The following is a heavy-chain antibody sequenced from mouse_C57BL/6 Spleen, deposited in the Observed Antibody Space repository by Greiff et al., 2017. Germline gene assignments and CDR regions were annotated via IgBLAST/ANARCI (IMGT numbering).Heavy chain of an antibody. V-gene: IGHV3-6*01. D-gene: IGHD2-5*01. CDR2: ISYDGSN. J-gene: IGHJ2*01. CDR1: GYSITSGYY. Sequence: EVKLEESGPGLVKPSQSLSLTCSVTGYSITSGYYWNWIRQFPGNKLEWMGYISYDGSNNYNPSLKNRISITRDTSKNQFFLKLNSVTTEDTATYYCASYSNYGYWGQGTTLTVSS. CDR3: ASYSNYGY.